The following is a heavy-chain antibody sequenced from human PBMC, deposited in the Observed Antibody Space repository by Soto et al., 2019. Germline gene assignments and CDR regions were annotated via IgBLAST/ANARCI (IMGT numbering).Heavy chain of an antibody. CDR3: ARVVVAAPIRFDY. CDR2: INHSGST. J-gene: IGHJ4*02. V-gene: IGHV4-34*01. Sequence: SETLSLTCAVYGGSFSGYYWSWIRQPPGKGLEWIGEINHSGSTNYNPSLKSRVTISVDTSKNQFSLKLSSVTAADTAVYYCARVVVAAPIRFDYWGQGTLVTVSS. CDR1: GGSFSGYY. D-gene: IGHD2-15*01.